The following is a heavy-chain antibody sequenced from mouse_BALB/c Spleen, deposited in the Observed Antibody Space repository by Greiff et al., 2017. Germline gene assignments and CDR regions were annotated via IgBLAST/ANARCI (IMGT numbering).Heavy chain of an antibody. CDR1: GYTFSSYW. V-gene: IGHV1-9*01. Sequence: VKLVESGAELMKPGASVKISCKATGYTFSSYWIEWVKQRPGHGLEWIGEILPGSGSTNYNEKFKGKATFTADTSSNTAYMQLSSLTSEDSAVYYCATATTVVAGIDYWGQGTTLTVSS. J-gene: IGHJ2*01. CDR2: ILPGSGST. D-gene: IGHD1-1*01. CDR3: ATATTVVAGIDY.